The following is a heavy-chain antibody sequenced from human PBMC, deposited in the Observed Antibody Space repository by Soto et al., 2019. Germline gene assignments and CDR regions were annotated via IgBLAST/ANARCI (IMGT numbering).Heavy chain of an antibody. CDR1: GYSFTSYW. V-gene: IGHV5-51*01. CDR3: AIRGASQWLKF. CDR2: IYTGDSDT. J-gene: IGHJ4*02. Sequence: GESLKISCKGSGYSFTSYWIGWVRQVPGKGLEWMGIIYTGDSDTRYSPSFQGQVTISADKSISTAFLQWSSLKASDTAIYYCAIRGASQWLKFWGQGTLVTVSS. D-gene: IGHD6-19*01.